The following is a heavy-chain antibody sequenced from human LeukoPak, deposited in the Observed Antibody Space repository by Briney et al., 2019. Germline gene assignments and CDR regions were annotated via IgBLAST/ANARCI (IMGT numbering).Heavy chain of an antibody. V-gene: IGHV3-48*02. Sequence: GGSLRLSCAASGFTFSTYRMNWVRQAPGKGLEWVSYISSSSSTIYYADSVKSRFTISRDNAKNSLYLQMNSLRDEDTAVYFCARGMDVWYASDNWGQGTLVTVSS. CDR3: ARGMDVWYASDN. CDR2: ISSSSSTI. CDR1: GFTFSTYR. D-gene: IGHD6-13*01. J-gene: IGHJ4*02.